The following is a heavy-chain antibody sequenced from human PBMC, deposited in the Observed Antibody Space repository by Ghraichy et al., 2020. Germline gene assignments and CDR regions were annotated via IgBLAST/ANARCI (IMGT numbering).Heavy chain of an antibody. CDR2: IYYSGST. J-gene: IGHJ4*02. Sequence: SETLSLTCTVSGGSISSGGYYWSWIRQHPGKGLEWIGYIYYSGSTYYNPSLKSRVTISVDTSKNQFSLKLSSVTAADTAVYYCARGVSHGFWFYYWGQGTLVTVSS. V-gene: IGHV4-31*03. CDR3: ARGVSHGFWFYY. CDR1: GGSISSGGYY. D-gene: IGHD3-10*01.